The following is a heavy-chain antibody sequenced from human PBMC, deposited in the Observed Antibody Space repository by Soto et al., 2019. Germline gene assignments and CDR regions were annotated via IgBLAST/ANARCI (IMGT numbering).Heavy chain of an antibody. CDR2: ISFNGLSQ. Sequence: QELLVESGGGVVQPGRSLRLSCAASGFTFSSFAMHWVRQAPGKGLEWVSVISFNGLSQFYPDSIRGRFTISRDNSMNTLYLQLDSLRPDDTAVYYCARGGRGLRRAFDVWGQGTEVSVS. V-gene: IGHV3-30*03. CDR3: ARGGRGLRRAFDV. J-gene: IGHJ3*01. CDR1: GFTFSSFA. D-gene: IGHD3-16*01.